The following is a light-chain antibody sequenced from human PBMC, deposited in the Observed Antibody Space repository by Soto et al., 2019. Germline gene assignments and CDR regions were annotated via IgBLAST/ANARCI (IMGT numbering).Light chain of an antibody. Sequence: EIVLTQSPAILSLSPGERATLSCRASQSVSTYLAWYQQKPGQAPRLLIYGASSRATGIPDRFSGSGSGTDFTLTISRLEPEDFAVYYCQQYGSSPLITFGQGTRLEIK. CDR1: QSVSTY. V-gene: IGKV3-20*01. J-gene: IGKJ5*01. CDR3: QQYGSSPLIT. CDR2: GAS.